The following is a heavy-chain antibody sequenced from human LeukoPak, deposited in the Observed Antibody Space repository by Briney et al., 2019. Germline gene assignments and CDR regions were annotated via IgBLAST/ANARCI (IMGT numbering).Heavy chain of an antibody. J-gene: IGHJ4*02. CDR1: GHTSTGYY. V-gene: IGHV1-2*02. CDR3: ARASDYIDY. Sequence: ASVKVSCKASGHTSTGYYLHWVRQAPGQGLEWMGWISPNSGVTHYAQTFQGRVTMTRDRSISTAYMELSRLRSDDTAVYYCARASDYIDYWGQGTLVTVSS. D-gene: IGHD3-16*01. CDR2: ISPNSGVT.